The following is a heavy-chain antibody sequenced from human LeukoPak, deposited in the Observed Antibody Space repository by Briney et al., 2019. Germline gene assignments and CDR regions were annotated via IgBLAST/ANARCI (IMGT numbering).Heavy chain of an antibody. CDR2: ISYDGSNK. CDR1: GFTFSSYA. J-gene: IGHJ3*02. CDR3: ARDYTDLLDAFDI. V-gene: IGHV3-30-3*01. Sequence: GGSLTLSCAASGFTFSSYAMHWVRQAPGKGLERVAVISYDGSNKYYADSVKGRFTISRDNSKNTLYLQMNSLRAEDTAVYYCARDYTDLLDAFDIWGQGTMVTVSS. D-gene: IGHD3-16*01.